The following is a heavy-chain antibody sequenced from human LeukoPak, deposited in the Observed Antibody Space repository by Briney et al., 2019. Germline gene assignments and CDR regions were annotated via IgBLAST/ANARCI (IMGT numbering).Heavy chain of an antibody. CDR2: IFYSGRT. V-gene: IGHV4-59*01. J-gene: IGHJ4*02. CDR1: GGSISSYY. CDR3: ARASHDYGDYSHFDY. Sequence: SETLSLTCSVSGGSISSYYWSWIRQPPGKGLEYIGYIFYSGRTNYNPSLKSRLTISVDTSKNQFSLTLSSVTAADTAVYYCARASHDYGDYSHFDYWGQGTLVTVSS. D-gene: IGHD4-17*01.